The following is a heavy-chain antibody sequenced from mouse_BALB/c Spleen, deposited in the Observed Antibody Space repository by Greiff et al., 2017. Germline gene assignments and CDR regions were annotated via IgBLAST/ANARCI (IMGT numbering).Heavy chain of an antibody. CDR2: IDPSDSET. Sequence: VQLQQPGAELVRPGASVKLSCKASGYTFPRYWVNWVKQRPGQGLEWIGMIDPSDSETHYNQMFKDKATLTVDKSSSTAYMQLSSLTSEDSAVYYCASLYYYGSSRFAYWGQGTLVTVSA. CDR1: GYTFPRYW. D-gene: IGHD1-1*01. J-gene: IGHJ3*01. V-gene: IGHV1-61*01. CDR3: ASLYYYGSSRFAY.